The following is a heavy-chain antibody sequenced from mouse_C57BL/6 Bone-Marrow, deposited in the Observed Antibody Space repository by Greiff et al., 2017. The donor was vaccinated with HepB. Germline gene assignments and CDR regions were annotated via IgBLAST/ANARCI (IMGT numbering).Heavy chain of an antibody. J-gene: IGHJ4*01. V-gene: IGHV14-4*01. CDR2: IDPENGDT. D-gene: IGHD2-4*01. CDR1: GFNIKDDY. CDR3: TGDYDNYAMDY. Sequence: EVQLQQSGAELVRPGASVKLSCTASGFNIKDDYMHWVKQRPEQGLEWIGWIDPENGDTEYASKFQGKATITADTSSNTAYLQLSSLTSEDTAVYYCTGDYDNYAMDYWGQGTSVTVSS.